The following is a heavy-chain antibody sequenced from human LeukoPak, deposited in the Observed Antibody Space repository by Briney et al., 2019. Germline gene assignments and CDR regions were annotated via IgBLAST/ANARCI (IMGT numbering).Heavy chain of an antibody. CDR2: IYYSGST. Sequence: KPSETLSLTCTVSGGSISSYYWSWIRQPPGKGLEWIGYIYYSGSTNYNPSLKSRVTISVDTSKNRFSLKLSSVTAADTAVYYCARGAQWLGPNWFDPWGQGTLVTVSS. V-gene: IGHV4-59*08. CDR1: GGSISSYY. D-gene: IGHD6-19*01. J-gene: IGHJ5*02. CDR3: ARGAQWLGPNWFDP.